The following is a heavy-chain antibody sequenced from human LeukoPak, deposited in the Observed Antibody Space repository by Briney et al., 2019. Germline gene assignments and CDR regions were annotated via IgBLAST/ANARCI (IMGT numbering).Heavy chain of an antibody. J-gene: IGHJ4*02. V-gene: IGHV3-30*04. D-gene: IGHD3-9*01. CDR3: ARENIPRATDILTHPLGY. Sequence: GRSLRLSCAASGFTFSSYAMHWVRQAPGKGLEWVAIISYDGSNKYYADSVKGRFTISRDSSKNTLFLQMNSLRAEDAAVYYCARENIPRATDILTHPLGYWGQGTLVTVSS. CDR2: ISYDGSNK. CDR1: GFTFSSYA.